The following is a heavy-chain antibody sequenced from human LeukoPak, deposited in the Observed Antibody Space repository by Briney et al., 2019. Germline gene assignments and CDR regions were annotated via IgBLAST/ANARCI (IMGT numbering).Heavy chain of an antibody. V-gene: IGHV1-8*01. D-gene: IGHD2-15*01. Sequence: ASVKVSCKASGYTFTSYDINWVRQATGQGLEWMGWMNPNSGHTGYAQKFQGRVTMTRDTSITTSYMELNWLISDDTAVYDCVRGARGGYWYFDLWGRGALLTVSS. CDR2: MNPNSGHT. J-gene: IGHJ2*01. CDR1: GYTFTSYD. CDR3: VRGARGGYWYFDL.